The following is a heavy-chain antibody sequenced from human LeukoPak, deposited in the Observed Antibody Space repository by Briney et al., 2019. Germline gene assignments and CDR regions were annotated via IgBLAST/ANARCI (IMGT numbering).Heavy chain of an antibody. J-gene: IGHJ4*02. V-gene: IGHV4-38-2*02. D-gene: IGHD6-19*01. CDR2: IYHSGST. Sequence: ASETLSLTCTVSGYSISSGYYWGWIRQPPGKGLEWIGSIYHSGSTYYNPSLKSRVTISVDTPKNQFSLKLSSVTAADTAVYYCARVVPKWLPDYWGQGTLVTVSS. CDR3: ARVVPKWLPDY. CDR1: GYSISSGYY.